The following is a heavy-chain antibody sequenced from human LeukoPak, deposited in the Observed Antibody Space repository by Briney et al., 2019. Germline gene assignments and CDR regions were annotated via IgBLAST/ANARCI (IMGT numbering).Heavy chain of an antibody. D-gene: IGHD2-15*01. CDR1: GGSISSSSYY. CDR2: IYYSGST. J-gene: IGHJ5*02. V-gene: IGHV4-39*01. CDR3: AVVVVAATLNWFDP. Sequence: SETLSLTCTVSGGSISSSSYYWGWMRQPPGKGLEWGGSIYYSGSTYYNPSLKSRVTISVDTSKNQFSLKLSSVTAADTAVYYCAVVVVAATLNWFDPWGQGTLVTVSS.